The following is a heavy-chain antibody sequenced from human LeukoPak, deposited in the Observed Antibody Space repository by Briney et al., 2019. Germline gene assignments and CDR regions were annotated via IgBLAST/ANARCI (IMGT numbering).Heavy chain of an antibody. CDR3: ARGDFWSGHALDY. Sequence: SETLSLTCAVHGGSFSGYYWSWIRQPPGKGLEWIGEINHSGSTNYNPSLKSRVTISVDTSQNQFSLKLSSVTAADTAVYYCARGDFWSGHALDYWGEGTLVTVSS. CDR1: GGSFSGYY. V-gene: IGHV4-34*01. CDR2: INHSGST. J-gene: IGHJ4*02. D-gene: IGHD3-3*01.